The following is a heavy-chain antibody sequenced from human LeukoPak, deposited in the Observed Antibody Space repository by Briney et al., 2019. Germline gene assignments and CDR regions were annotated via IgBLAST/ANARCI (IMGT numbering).Heavy chain of an antibody. V-gene: IGHV3-21*01. Sequence: GGSLRLSCAASGFTFSSYSMNWVRQAPGKGLEWVSSISSSSSYIYYADSVKGRFTISRDNAKNSLYLQMNSLRAEDTAVYYCARRWANSSPFDYWGQGTLVTVSS. CDR1: GFTFSSYS. CDR2: ISSSSSYI. CDR3: ARRWANSSPFDY. J-gene: IGHJ4*02. D-gene: IGHD6-13*01.